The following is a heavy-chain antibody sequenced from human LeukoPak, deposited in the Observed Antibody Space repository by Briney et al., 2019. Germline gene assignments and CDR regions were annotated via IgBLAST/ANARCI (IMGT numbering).Heavy chain of an antibody. J-gene: IGHJ6*02. CDR1: GFTFSDYY. CDR3: ARGYYYGSGSYDYYYGMDV. V-gene: IGHV3-11*01. D-gene: IGHD3-10*01. Sequence: GGSLRLSCAASGFTFSDYYISWIRQAPGKGLEWISYISSSGSTIYYADSVKGRFTISRDNAQNSLYLQMNSLRAEDSAVYYCARGYYYGSGSYDYYYGMDVWGRGTTVTVSS. CDR2: ISSSGSTI.